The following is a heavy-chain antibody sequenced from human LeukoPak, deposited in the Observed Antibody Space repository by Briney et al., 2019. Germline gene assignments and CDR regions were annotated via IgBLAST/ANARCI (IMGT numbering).Heavy chain of an antibody. CDR2: IRYDGSNK. D-gene: IGHD3-10*01. CDR1: GLTFSTYG. V-gene: IGHV3-30*02. CDR3: ARSGGSGLNWFDP. J-gene: IGHJ5*02. Sequence: GGSLRLSCAASGLTFSTYGMHWVRQAPGKGLEWVAFIRYDGSNKYYADSVKGRITISRDNSENTLYLQMNSLRAEDTAVYYCARSGGSGLNWFDPWGQGTLVTVSS.